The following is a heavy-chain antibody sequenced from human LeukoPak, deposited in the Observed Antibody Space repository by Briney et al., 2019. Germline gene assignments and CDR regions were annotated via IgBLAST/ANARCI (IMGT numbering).Heavy chain of an antibody. V-gene: IGHV3-30*02. Sequence: PGGSLRLSCAASGFTFNNYGMYWVRQAPGKGLEWVASIRYDGTNERYANSVKGRSTISRDNSKNTLYLQMNSLRAEDTAVYYCATLTTVTNWGQGTLVTVSS. J-gene: IGHJ4*02. CDR2: IRYDGTNE. D-gene: IGHD4-17*01. CDR3: ATLTTVTN. CDR1: GFTFNNYG.